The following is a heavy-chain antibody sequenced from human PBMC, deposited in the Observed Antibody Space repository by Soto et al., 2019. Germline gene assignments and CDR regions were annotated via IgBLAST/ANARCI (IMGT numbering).Heavy chain of an antibody. V-gene: IGHV1-18*01. J-gene: IGHJ4*02. D-gene: IGHD1-1*01. CDR3: ARGRYGDY. CDR2: ISAHNGNT. Sequence: APGQGLEWMGWISAHNGNTDYAQTLQGRVIVTRDTSTSTAYMELRSLRSDDTAVYYCARGRYGDYWGQGALVTVSS.